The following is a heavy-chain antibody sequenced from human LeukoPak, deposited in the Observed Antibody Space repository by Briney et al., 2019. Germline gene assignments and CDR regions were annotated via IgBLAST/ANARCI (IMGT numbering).Heavy chain of an antibody. D-gene: IGHD6-13*01. Sequence: GGSLRLSCAASGFTLSSYAMSWVRQGPGKGLEWVSAISVSGNTYHADSVKGRFTISRDSSKNTLYLQMNSLRAEDTAVYYCAKENKSSSWYYFDYWGQGTLVTVSS. V-gene: IGHV3-23*01. CDR1: GFTLSSYA. J-gene: IGHJ4*02. CDR3: AKENKSSSWYYFDY. CDR2: ISVSGNT.